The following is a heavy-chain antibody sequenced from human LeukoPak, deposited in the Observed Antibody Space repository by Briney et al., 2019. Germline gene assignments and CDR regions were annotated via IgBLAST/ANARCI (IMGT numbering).Heavy chain of an antibody. Sequence: PGGSLRLSCATSGFTFKNYAMNWVRQAPGKGLEWVSSISGDSTYIYYADSVMGRFTISRDNAKDSLYLQMNSLRAEDTAVYYCARDPGSGYEEHFDYWGQGTLVTVSS. CDR2: ISGDSTYI. J-gene: IGHJ4*02. CDR1: GFTFKNYA. D-gene: IGHD5-12*01. CDR3: ARDPGSGYEEHFDY. V-gene: IGHV3-21*04.